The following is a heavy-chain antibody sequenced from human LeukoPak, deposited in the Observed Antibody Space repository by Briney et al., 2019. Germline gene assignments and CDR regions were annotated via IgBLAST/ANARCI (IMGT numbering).Heavy chain of an antibody. CDR3: ARDLLFDY. Sequence: GGSLRLSCVASGFIFSDYWMSWVRQAPGKGPEWVANIKVDGIEKHYADSVKGRFSISRDNAKNSLYLQMNSLRAEDTAVYYCARDLLFDYWGQGTLVTVSS. CDR1: GFIFSDYW. J-gene: IGHJ4*02. D-gene: IGHD1-26*01. CDR2: IKVDGIEK. V-gene: IGHV3-7*04.